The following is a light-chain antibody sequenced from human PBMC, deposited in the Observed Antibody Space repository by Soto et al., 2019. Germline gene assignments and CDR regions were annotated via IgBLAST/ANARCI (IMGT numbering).Light chain of an antibody. CDR3: PSYYGSLSGSV. J-gene: IGLJ3*02. CDR1: SSNIGGGYD. CDR2: GDI. V-gene: IGLV1-40*01. Sequence: QSVLTQPPSASGSPGQRVTISCTGTSSNIGGGYDVHWYQQLPGTAPKLLIYGDINRPSGVPDRFSGSKSGTSASLPITGLQDEDDADYYCPSYYGSLSGSVFGGGTKVTVL.